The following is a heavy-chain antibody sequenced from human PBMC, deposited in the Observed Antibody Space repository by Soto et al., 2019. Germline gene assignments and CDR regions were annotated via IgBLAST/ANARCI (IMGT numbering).Heavy chain of an antibody. Sequence: SGPTLVNPSQTLTLTCTFSGFSLSSTGVGVAWIRQPPGKALEWLAVIYWDDDKRYSTSLKNRLTVSKDTSKNQVVLTMTNVAPADTATYYCAHGTFGGIIVAGAMDVWGRGTTVTVSS. CDR2: IYWDDDK. J-gene: IGHJ6*02. V-gene: IGHV2-5*02. CDR1: GFSLSSTGVG. CDR3: AHGTFGGIIVAGAMDV. D-gene: IGHD3-16*02.